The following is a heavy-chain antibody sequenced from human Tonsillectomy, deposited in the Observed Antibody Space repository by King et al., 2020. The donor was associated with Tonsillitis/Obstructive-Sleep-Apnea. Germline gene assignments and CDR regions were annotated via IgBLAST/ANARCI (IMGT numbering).Heavy chain of an antibody. J-gene: IGHJ4*02. D-gene: IGHD2-2*01. CDR1: GFTFSSYA. CDR3: ARAQARSRVPAPPGRTFDY. V-gene: IGHV3-30*04. CDR2: ISYDGSNK. Sequence: VQLVESGGGVVQPGRSLRLSCAASGFTFSSYAMHWVRQAPGKGLEWVAVISYDGSNKYYADSVKGRFTISRDNSKNTLYLQMNSLRTEDTAVYYCARAQARSRVPAPPGRTFDYWGQGTLVTVSS.